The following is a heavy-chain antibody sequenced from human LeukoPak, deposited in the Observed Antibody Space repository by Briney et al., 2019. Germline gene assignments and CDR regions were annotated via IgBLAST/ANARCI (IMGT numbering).Heavy chain of an antibody. J-gene: IGHJ4*02. CDR1: GFTISGHW. CDR2: INTDGSER. D-gene: IGHD3-22*01. V-gene: IGHV3-7*03. CDR3: AKESYYYDSSGYYPFGY. Sequence: GGSLRLSCAASGFTISGHWMAWVRQAPGKGLEWVADINTDGSERYYVDSVRGRFTISRDNAKNSVYLQMNSLRAEDTAVYYCAKESYYYDSSGYYPFGYWGQGTLVTVSS.